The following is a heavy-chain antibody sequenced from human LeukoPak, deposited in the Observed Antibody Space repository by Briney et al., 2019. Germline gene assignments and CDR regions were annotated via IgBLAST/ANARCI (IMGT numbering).Heavy chain of an antibody. V-gene: IGHV4-39*01. D-gene: IGHD4-11*01. CDR2: IYYSGST. Sequence: SETLSLTCTVSGGSISSNDHYWGWLRQPPGKGLEWIGNIYYSGSTSYNSSLKSRVTISVDTSTNHFSLKLTSVTAADTAVYYCARHSRSYNNYVYYDYYMDVWGKGTTVTVSS. CDR1: GGSISSNDHY. CDR3: ARHSRSYNNYVYYDYYMDV. J-gene: IGHJ6*03.